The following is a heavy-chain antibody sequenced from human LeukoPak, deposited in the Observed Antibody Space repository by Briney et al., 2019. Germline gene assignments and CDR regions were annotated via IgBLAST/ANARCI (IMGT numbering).Heavy chain of an antibody. D-gene: IGHD2-2*01. V-gene: IGHV4-30-2*01. Sequence: SETLSLTCTVSGGSISSGGYYWRWIRQPPGKGLEWIGYIYHSGSTYYNPSLKSRVTISVDRSKNQFSLKLSSVTAADTAVYYCARFEVVPANYYYMDVWGKGTTVTVSS. CDR1: GGSISSGGYY. J-gene: IGHJ6*03. CDR3: ARFEVVPANYYYMDV. CDR2: IYHSGST.